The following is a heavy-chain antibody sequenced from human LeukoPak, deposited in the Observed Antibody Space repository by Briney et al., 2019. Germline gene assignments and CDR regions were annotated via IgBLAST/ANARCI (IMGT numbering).Heavy chain of an antibody. CDR1: GFTFSSYG. CDR3: ASSIWTITMVRGANTRGVDY. Sequence: KTGGSLRLSCAASGFTFSSYGMNWVRQAPGKGLEWVSFISSSSSYIYYADSVKGRFTISRDNAKNSLYLQMNSLRAEDTAVYYCASSIWTITMVRGANTRGVDYWGQGTLVTVSS. V-gene: IGHV3-21*01. CDR2: ISSSSSYI. D-gene: IGHD3-10*01. J-gene: IGHJ4*02.